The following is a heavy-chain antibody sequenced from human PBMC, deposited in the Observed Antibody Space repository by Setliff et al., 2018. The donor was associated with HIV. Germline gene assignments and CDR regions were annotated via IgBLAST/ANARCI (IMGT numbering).Heavy chain of an antibody. CDR1: GASISNSNSY. CDR2: IYVSGST. V-gene: IGHV4-61*02. D-gene: IGHD3-22*01. CDR3: AREDYYDSSGYTFDI. J-gene: IGHJ3*02. Sequence: TLSLTCTVYGASISNSNSYWGWIRQPAGEGLEWIGRIYVSGSTNYNPSLNSRVTMSLDTSKNQFSLKLSSVTAADTALYYCAREDYYDSSGYTFDIWGQGTMVTVSS.